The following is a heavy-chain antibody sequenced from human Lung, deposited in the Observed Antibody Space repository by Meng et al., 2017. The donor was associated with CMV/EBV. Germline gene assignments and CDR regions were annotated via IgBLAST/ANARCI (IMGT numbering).Heavy chain of an antibody. CDR1: GYTFTSYN. CDR2: ANTKRGDT. V-gene: IGHV1-2*02. D-gene: IGHD3-3*01. CDR3: ARRRDYWSGFQTGYGLDV. J-gene: IGHJ6*01. Sequence: ASVXVSXKASGYTFTSYNIHWVRQAPGQGHEWIGWANTKRGDTDYSPEFHGRVTMTRDTSINTAHMEVSRLTSDETATYYCARRRDYWSGFQTGYGLDVWGQGXTVTVSS.